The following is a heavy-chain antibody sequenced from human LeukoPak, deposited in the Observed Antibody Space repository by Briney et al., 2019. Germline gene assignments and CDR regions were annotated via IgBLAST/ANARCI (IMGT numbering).Heavy chain of an antibody. CDR3: ARTADYGDYALDY. J-gene: IGHJ4*02. D-gene: IGHD4-17*01. CDR2: TSSSSSYI. CDR1: GFTFSSYS. V-gene: IGHV3-21*01. Sequence: PGGSLRLSCAASGFTFSSYSMNWVRQAPGKGLEWVSSTSSSSSYIYYADSVKGRFTISRDNAKNSLYLQMNSLRAEDTAVYCCARTADYGDYALDYWGQGTLVTVSS.